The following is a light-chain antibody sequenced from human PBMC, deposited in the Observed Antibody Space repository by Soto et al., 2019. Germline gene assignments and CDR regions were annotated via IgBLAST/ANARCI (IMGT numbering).Light chain of an antibody. J-gene: IGKJ3*01. CDR2: LGS. CDR3: IQALETPFT. V-gene: IGKV2-28*01. CDR1: QNLLHTNGYNY. Sequence: DIVVTQSPLSLPVTPGEPASISCRSSQNLLHTNGYNYLDWYLQKPGQSPQLLIYLGSNRASGVPDMFSGSGSGTDFTLKISRVEAEDVGVYYCIQALETPFTFGPGTKVEIK.